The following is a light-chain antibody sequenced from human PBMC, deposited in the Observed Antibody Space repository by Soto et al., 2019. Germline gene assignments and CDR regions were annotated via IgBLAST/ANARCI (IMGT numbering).Light chain of an antibody. J-gene: IGKJ5*01. Sequence: EIVLPQSPATLSLSPGERAPLSCRASQSVSSYLAWYQQKPGQAPRLLIYGASSRATGIPARFSGTGSGTDFTLTINNLEPEDFAVYYCQVRTNWSIAFGRGTRLEIK. CDR2: GAS. CDR3: QVRTNWSIA. CDR1: QSVSSY. V-gene: IGKV3-11*01.